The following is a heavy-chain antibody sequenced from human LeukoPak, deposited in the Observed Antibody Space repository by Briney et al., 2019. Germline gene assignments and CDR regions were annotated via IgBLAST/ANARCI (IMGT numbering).Heavy chain of an antibody. CDR1: GFTFDEYA. Sequence: GGALTLSCAASGFTFDEYAMHWVRQPPGKGLEWVSLINGYGGTKSYVDSVKGRFTISIDNSKNSLFLHMISLRTEDTALYYCATLPYGDYAIDYWREG. V-gene: IGHV3-43*02. D-gene: IGHD4-17*01. J-gene: IGHJ4*02. CDR2: INGYGGTK. CDR3: ATLPYGDYAIDY.